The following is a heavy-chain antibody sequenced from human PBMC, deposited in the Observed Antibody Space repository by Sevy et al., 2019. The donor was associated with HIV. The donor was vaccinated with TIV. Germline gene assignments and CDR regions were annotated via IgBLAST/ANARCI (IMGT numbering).Heavy chain of an antibody. CDR2: IYFSGST. Sequence: SETLSLTCTVSGGSISSYYWSWIRQPPGKGLEWIGYIYFSGSTNYNPSLKSRVTISVDTSKNQFSLKLSSVTAADTAVYYCARERQLVLDYWGQGTLVTVSS. CDR3: ARERQLVLDY. J-gene: IGHJ4*02. D-gene: IGHD6-13*01. V-gene: IGHV4-59*01. CDR1: GGSISSYY.